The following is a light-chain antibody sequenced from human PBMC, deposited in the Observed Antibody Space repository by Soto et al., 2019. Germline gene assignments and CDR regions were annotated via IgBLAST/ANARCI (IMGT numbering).Light chain of an antibody. CDR1: SSDVGAYNY. CDR2: DVS. Sequence: QSVLTQPASVSGSPGQSITISCTGTSSDVGAYNYVSWYQQHPGKAPKLMIYDVSNRPSGVSSRFSGSKSGNTASLTFSGLQAEDEADYYCSSYTTSSIYVFGTGTTVTV. J-gene: IGLJ1*01. V-gene: IGLV2-14*01. CDR3: SSYTTSSIYV.